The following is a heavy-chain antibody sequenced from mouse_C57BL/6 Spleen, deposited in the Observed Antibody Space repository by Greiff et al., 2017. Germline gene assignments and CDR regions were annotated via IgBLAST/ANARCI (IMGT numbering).Heavy chain of an antibody. J-gene: IGHJ4*01. Sequence: QVQLQQSGAELVKPGASVKLSCKASGYTFTSYWMQWVQQRPGQGLEWIGEIDPSDSYTNYNQKFKGKATLTVDTSSSTAYMQLSSLTSEDSAVYYCARRYSKGGYAMDYWGQGTSVTVSS. CDR1: GYTFTSYW. CDR2: IDPSDSYT. D-gene: IGHD2-5*01. CDR3: ARRYSKGGYAMDY. V-gene: IGHV1-50*01.